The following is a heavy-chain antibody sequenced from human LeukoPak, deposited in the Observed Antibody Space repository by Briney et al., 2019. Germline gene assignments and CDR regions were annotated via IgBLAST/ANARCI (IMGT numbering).Heavy chain of an antibody. CDR2: ISYDGSNK. J-gene: IGHJ4*02. Sequence: GGSLRLSCAASGFTFSSYAMHWVRQAPGKGLEWVAVISYDGSNKYYADSVKGRFTISRDNSKNTLYLQMNSLRAEDTAVYYCATARASSGYYPFDYWGQGTLVTVSS. CDR3: ATARASSGYYPFDY. V-gene: IGHV3-30*04. CDR1: GFTFSSYA. D-gene: IGHD3-22*01.